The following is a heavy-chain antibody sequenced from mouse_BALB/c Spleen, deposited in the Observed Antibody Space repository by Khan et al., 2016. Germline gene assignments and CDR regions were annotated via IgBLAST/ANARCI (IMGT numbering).Heavy chain of an antibody. CDR2: ISCYNGAT. CDR3: ARSSRGTYYYAMDY. Sequence: LVKTGTSVKISCKASGYSFTGYYMHWVKQSHGKSLAWIGYISCYNGATRYNKKFTGKATFTVDTSSSTAYMQFNSLTSEDSAVYYCARSSRGTYYYAMDYWGQGTSVTV. CDR1: GYSFTGYY. J-gene: IGHJ4*01. V-gene: IGHV1S34*01. D-gene: IGHD2-14*01.